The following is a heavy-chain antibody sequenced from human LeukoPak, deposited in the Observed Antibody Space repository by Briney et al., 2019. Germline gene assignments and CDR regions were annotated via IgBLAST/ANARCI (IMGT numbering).Heavy chain of an antibody. J-gene: IGHJ4*02. CDR3: SRGEVDGPDFDY. V-gene: IGHV1-46*01. Sequence: ASVKVSCKASGYTFTSYYMHWVRQAPGQGLEWMGIINPSGGSTSYAQKFQGRVTMTRDTSISTAYMELSRLTSDDMAVYYCSRGEVDGPDFDYWGQGTLVTVSS. D-gene: IGHD1-26*01. CDR1: GYTFTSYY. CDR2: INPSGGST.